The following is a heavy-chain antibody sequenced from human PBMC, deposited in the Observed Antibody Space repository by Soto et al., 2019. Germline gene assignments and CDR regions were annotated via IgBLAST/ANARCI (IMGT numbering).Heavy chain of an antibody. Sequence: VQLVESGGGLVQPGGSPRLSCAASGFSFSDYWMHWVRQAPGKGLVWVSCIDTDGSTTTYADSVKGRFTISRDNVKNTLYLQMDSLRAEDTALYYCSRGGGFSGNYLGGQGTLVTVSS. CDR2: IDTDGSTT. CDR1: GFSFSDYW. J-gene: IGHJ4*02. D-gene: IGHD1-26*01. CDR3: SRGGGFSGNYL. V-gene: IGHV3-74*01.